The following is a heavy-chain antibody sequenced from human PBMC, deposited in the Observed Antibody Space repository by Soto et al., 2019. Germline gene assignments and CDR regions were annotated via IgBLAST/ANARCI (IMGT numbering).Heavy chain of an antibody. CDR3: ARDWYSNALAPDAFDI. J-gene: IGHJ3*02. CDR1: GFTFSSYS. CDR2: ISTSSSNI. D-gene: IGHD5-18*01. V-gene: IGHV3-48*02. Sequence: EVQLVESGGGLVQPGESLRLSCAASGFTFSSYSLNWVRQAPGKGLEWVSYISTSSSNIYYADSVKGRFTISRDNANYSLYLQMNSLRDGDTAVYYCARDWYSNALAPDAFDIWGQGTMVIVSS.